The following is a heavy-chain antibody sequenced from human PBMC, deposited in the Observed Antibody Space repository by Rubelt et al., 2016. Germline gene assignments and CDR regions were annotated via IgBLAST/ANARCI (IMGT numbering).Heavy chain of an antibody. D-gene: IGHD5-12*01. J-gene: IGHJ4*02. V-gene: IGHV3-7*01. CDR3: ARDYSGYDVALDY. Sequence: GKGLEWVANIKQDGSEKYYVDSVKGRFTISRDNAKNSLYLQMNSLRAEDTAVYYCARDYSGYDVALDYWGQGTLVTVSS. CDR2: IKQDGSEK.